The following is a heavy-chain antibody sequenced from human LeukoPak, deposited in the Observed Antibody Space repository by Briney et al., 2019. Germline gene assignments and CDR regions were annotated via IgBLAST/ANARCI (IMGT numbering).Heavy chain of an antibody. CDR3: ARATGAHLDY. CDR2: INPNSGGT. Sequence: ASVKLSCKASGYTFTGYYMHWVRQAPGQGLEWMGWINPNSGGTNYAQKFQGRLTITRPTSITPAHMELSRLRSDDTAVYYCARATGAHLDYWGQGTLVTVSS. CDR1: GYTFTGYY. V-gene: IGHV1-2*02. D-gene: IGHD1-14*01. J-gene: IGHJ4*02.